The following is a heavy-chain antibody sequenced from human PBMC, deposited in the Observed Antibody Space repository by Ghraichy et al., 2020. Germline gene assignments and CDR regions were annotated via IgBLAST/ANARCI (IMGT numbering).Heavy chain of an antibody. CDR2: TNPDGSAK. J-gene: IGHJ4*02. Sequence: GGSLRLSCSASGFMFSGYWMAWVRQAPGKGLYWVGNTNPDGSAKHYVDSVKGRFTISRDNAKNSLYLQMNSLRAEDTAVYYCATKDNSWTYSADFWGQGTLVTVSS. D-gene: IGHD2-21*01. CDR3: ATKDNSWTYSADF. CDR1: GFMFSGYW. V-gene: IGHV3-7*01.